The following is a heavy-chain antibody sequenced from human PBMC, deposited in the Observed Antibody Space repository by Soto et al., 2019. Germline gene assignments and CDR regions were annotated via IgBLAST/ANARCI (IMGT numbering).Heavy chain of an antibody. J-gene: IGHJ5*01. Sequence: ASGKVSCKASVYTFANYAMQWVRQAPGQRLEWMGWINGGSGSTRYSQNFQGRLTITRDSSANTVYMELSSLRSGDTAIYYCARSPPPLGRFDSWGQGTLVTVSS. CDR3: ARSPPPLGRFDS. V-gene: IGHV1-3*01. CDR2: INGGSGST. CDR1: VYTFANYA.